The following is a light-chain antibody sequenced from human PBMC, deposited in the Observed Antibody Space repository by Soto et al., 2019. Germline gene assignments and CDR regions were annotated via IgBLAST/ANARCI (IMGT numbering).Light chain of an antibody. CDR2: GAS. J-gene: IGKJ4*01. V-gene: IGKV3D-7*01. Sequence: PGERVTLSCRASQSVSSSYLTWYQQKPCQAPRLLIYGASTRATGIPARFSGSGSGTDFTLTISSLQPEDFAVYYCQQDYNLPPFGGGTKVDIK. CDR1: QSVSSSY. CDR3: QQDYNLPP.